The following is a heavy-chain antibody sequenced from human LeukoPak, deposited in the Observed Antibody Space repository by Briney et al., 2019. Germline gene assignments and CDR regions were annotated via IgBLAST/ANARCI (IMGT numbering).Heavy chain of an antibody. Sequence: GGSLRLSCAASEFTFSRYLMSWVRQAPGKGLEWVANIKEDGNEKYCVDSVKGRFTISRDNARKSLYLQMNSLRAEDTAVYYCARLGADYYYYYMDVWGKGTTVTVSS. J-gene: IGHJ6*03. V-gene: IGHV3-7*01. CDR2: IKEDGNEK. CDR1: EFTFSRYL. D-gene: IGHD3-16*01. CDR3: ARLGADYYYYYMDV.